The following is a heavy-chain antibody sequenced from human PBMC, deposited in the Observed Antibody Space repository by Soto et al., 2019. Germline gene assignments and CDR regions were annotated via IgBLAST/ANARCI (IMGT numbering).Heavy chain of an antibody. CDR2: IYYSGST. J-gene: IGHJ5*02. D-gene: IGHD6-19*01. V-gene: IGHV4-34*01. CDR1: GGSFSGYY. Sequence: PSETLSLTCAVYGGSFSGYYWSWIRQPPGKGLEWIGYIYYSGSTNYNPSLKSRVTISVDTSKNQFSLKLSSVTAADTAVYYCARDGGIAVAAPWFDPWGQGTLVTVS. CDR3: ARDGGIAVAAPWFDP.